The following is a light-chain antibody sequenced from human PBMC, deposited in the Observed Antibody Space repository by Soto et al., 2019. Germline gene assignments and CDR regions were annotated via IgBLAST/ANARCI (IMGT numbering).Light chain of an antibody. CDR3: QQYDTYWT. J-gene: IGKJ1*01. CDR2: KAS. CDR1: QSISNW. V-gene: IGKV1-5*03. Sequence: DIQMTQSPSTLSGSVGDRVIITCRASQSISNWLAWYQQKPGKAPNLLIYKASSLKSGVPSRFSGSGSGTEFTLTISSLQPEDFATYYCQQYDTYWTFGQGTKVDIK.